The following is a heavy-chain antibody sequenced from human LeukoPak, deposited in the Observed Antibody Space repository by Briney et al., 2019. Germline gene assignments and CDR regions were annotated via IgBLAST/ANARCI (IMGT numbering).Heavy chain of an antibody. CDR1: GFTFSSYA. CDR3: AKESGYYHVSPFDY. Sequence: GGSLRLSCAASGFTFSSYAMSWVRQAPGKGLEWVSGNSGSGGTTYYADSVKGRFTISRDNSKSTLYLQMNSLRVEDTAVYYCAKESGYYHVSPFDYWGQGTLVTVSS. V-gene: IGHV3-23*01. D-gene: IGHD2/OR15-2a*01. CDR2: NSGSGGTT. J-gene: IGHJ4*02.